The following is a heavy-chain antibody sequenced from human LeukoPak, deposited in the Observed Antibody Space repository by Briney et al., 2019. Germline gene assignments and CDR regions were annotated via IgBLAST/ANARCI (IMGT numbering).Heavy chain of an antibody. CDR1: GVSISSYY. CDR2: IYYSGST. J-gene: IGHJ4*02. CDR3: ARRGDCSGGSCHCYFDY. V-gene: IGHV4-59*08. Sequence: SETLSLTCTVSGVSISSYYWSWIRQPPGKGLEWIGYIYYSGSTNYNPSLKSRVTMSVDMSKNQFSLKLSSVTAADTAVYYCARRGDCSGGSCHCYFDYWGQGTLVTVSS. D-gene: IGHD2-15*01.